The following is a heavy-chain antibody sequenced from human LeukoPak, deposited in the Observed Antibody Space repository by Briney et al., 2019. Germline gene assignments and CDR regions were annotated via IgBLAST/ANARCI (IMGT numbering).Heavy chain of an antibody. Sequence: GGSLRLSCAASGFTFTSYSMNWVRQAPGRGLEWVSYISISSSTIYYGDSVKGRFTISRDNAKNSVYLQMNSLRDEDTAMYCCARELGYCSGTTCSVHYYGLDVWGQGTTVTVSS. CDR1: GFTFTSYS. CDR2: ISISSSTI. V-gene: IGHV3-48*02. J-gene: IGHJ6*02. D-gene: IGHD2-2*01. CDR3: ARELGYCSGTTCSVHYYGLDV.